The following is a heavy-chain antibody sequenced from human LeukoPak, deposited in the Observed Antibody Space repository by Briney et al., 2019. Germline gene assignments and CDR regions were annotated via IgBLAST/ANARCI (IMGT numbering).Heavy chain of an antibody. CDR3: ARVRNYSIDY. D-gene: IGHD4-11*01. CDR1: GGSISSGGYS. CDR2: IYHSGST. V-gene: IGHV4-30-2*01. J-gene: IGHJ4*02. Sequence: SETLSLTCAVSGGSISSGGYSWSWIRQPPGKGLEWIGYIYHSGSTYYNPSLKSRVTISVDRSKNQFSLKLSSVTAADTAVYYCARVRNYSIDYWGQGTLVTVSS.